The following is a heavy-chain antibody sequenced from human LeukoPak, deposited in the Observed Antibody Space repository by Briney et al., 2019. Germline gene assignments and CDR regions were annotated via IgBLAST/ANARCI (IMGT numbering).Heavy chain of an antibody. CDR2: ISSSSSYI. V-gene: IGHV3-21*01. Sequence: PGGSLRLSCAASGFTFSSYSMNWVRQAPGKGLEWVSSISSSSSYIYYADSVKGRFTISRDNAKNSLYLQMNSLRAEDTAVYYCARGLRGWMWDYFDYWGQGTLVTVSS. J-gene: IGHJ4*02. D-gene: IGHD3-16*01. CDR3: ARGLRGWMWDYFDY. CDR1: GFTFSSYS.